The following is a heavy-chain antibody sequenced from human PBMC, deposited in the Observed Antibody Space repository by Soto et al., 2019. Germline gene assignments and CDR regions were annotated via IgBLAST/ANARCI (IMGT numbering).Heavy chain of an antibody. CDR2: IKSDGSGT. D-gene: IGHD5-18*01. J-gene: IGHJ4*02. CDR1: GFTFSSYW. CDR3: ASGDGDRYDVNGYLGRH. V-gene: IGHV3-74*01. Sequence: EVQLVESGGGLVQPGESLTLSCAASGFTFSSYWMHWVRQAPGKGLVWVSRIKSDGSGTYYADSVKGRLTISRDNAKNARYLQMNGVGVEVMVVYFCASGDGDRYDVNGYLGRHWGQGSLVTVSS.